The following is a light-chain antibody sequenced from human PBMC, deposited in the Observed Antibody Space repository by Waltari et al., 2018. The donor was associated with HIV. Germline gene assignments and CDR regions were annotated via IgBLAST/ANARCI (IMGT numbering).Light chain of an antibody. CDR3: NSRDSSGNLWV. CDR1: SLRNYY. Sequence: SSELTQDPAVSVALGQTIRIKCQGDSLRNYYASWYQQKPGQAPLLVLYGRNDRPSGIPDRFSGSKSGNTSSLTISGVQAEDEADYYCNSRDSSGNLWVFGGGTKLTVL. CDR2: GRN. J-gene: IGLJ3*02. V-gene: IGLV3-19*01.